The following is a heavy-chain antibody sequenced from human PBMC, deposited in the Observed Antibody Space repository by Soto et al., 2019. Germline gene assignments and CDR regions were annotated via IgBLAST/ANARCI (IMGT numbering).Heavy chain of an antibody. V-gene: IGHV3-48*01. CDR1: GFTFSSYS. CDR3: ASQDNPFDY. Sequence: PGGSLRLSCAASGFTFSSYSMNWVRQAPGKGLEWVSYISSSSSTIYYADSVKGRFTISRDNAKNSLYLQMNSLRAEDTAVYYCASQDNPFDYWGQGTLVTVSS. J-gene: IGHJ4*02. CDR2: ISSSSSTI.